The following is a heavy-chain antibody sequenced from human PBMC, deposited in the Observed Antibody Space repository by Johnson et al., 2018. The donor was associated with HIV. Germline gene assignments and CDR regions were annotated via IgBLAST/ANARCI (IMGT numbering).Heavy chain of an antibody. CDR1: GFTFDDYA. CDR2: ISWNSGSI. CDR3: ARKQWLEIPSDAFDV. D-gene: IGHD6-19*01. V-gene: IGHV3-9*01. J-gene: IGHJ3*01. Sequence: VQLVESGGGLVQPGRSLRLSCAASGFTFDDYAMHWVRQAPWKGLEWVSGISWNSGSIGYADSVKGRFTISRDNAKNSLYLQMNSLRAEDTAVYYCARKQWLEIPSDAFDVWGQWTMVTVSS.